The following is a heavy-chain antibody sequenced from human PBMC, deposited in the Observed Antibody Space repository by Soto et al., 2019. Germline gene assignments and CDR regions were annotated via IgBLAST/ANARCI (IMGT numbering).Heavy chain of an antibody. V-gene: IGHV3-30*18. CDR2: ISYDGSNK. CDR1: VFTFIRYG. D-gene: IGHD3-22*01. CDR3: AKDGEGLYYYDSSGPKSWFDA. Sequence: GWSLRLSCASSVFTFIRYGMHWVRQAPGKGLEWVAIISYDGSNKYYADSVKGRFTISRDDSKNTLYLQMNSLRAEDTAVYYCAKDGEGLYYYDSSGPKSWFDAWGQGTLVTVSS. J-gene: IGHJ5*02.